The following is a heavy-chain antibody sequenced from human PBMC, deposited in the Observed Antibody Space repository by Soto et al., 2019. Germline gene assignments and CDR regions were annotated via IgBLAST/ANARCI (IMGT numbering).Heavy chain of an antibody. CDR1: GYTFTSYG. CDR2: ISAYNGNT. D-gene: IGHD3-3*01. V-gene: IGHV1-18*01. J-gene: IGHJ3*02. Sequence: QVQLVQSGAEVKKPGASVKVSCKASGYTFTSYGISWVRQAPGQGLEWMGWISAYNGNTNYAQKLQGRVTMTTDTSTSTAYMELRSLRSDDTDVYYCAREETYYDFWSGHYDAFDIWGQGTMVTVSS. CDR3: AREETYYDFWSGHYDAFDI.